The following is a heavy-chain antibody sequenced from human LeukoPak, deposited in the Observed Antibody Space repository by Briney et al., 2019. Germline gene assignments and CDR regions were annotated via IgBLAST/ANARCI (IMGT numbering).Heavy chain of an antibody. CDR2: IYYSGST. J-gene: IGHJ6*03. V-gene: IGHV4-39*07. Sequence: SETLSLTCTVSGGSISSSSYYWGWIRQPPGKGLEWIGSIYYSGSTYYNPSLKSRVTISVDTSKDQFSLKLSSVTAADTAVYYCARVYYYYYYMDVWGKGTTVTVSS. CDR3: ARVYYYYYYMDV. CDR1: GGSISSSSYY.